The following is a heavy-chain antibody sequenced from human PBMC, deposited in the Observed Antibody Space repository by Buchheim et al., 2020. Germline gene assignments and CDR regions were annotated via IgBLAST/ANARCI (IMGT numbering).Heavy chain of an antibody. Sequence: EVQLLESGGGLVQPGGSLRLSCAASGFTFSSYAMSWVRQAPGKGLEWVSAISGSGGSTYYADSVKGRFTISRDNSTKTLYLQMNSLRAEDTAVYYCASLTLRKAPFTLVLRYGMDVWGQGTT. J-gene: IGHJ6*02. CDR1: GFTFSSYA. D-gene: IGHD3-10*01. V-gene: IGHV3-23*01. CDR2: ISGSGGST. CDR3: ASLTLRKAPFTLVLRYGMDV.